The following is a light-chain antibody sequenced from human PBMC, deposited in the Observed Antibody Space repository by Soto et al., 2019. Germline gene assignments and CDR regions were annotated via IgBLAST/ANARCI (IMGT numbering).Light chain of an antibody. Sequence: SQSISSWLAWYQQKPGRAPKVLIFDASSLESGVPSRFSGSGSATEFTLTISSLQPDDFATYYCQQYTTYPWTFGQGTKVDIK. V-gene: IGKV1-5*01. CDR1: QSISSW. CDR2: DAS. J-gene: IGKJ1*01. CDR3: QQYTTYPWT.